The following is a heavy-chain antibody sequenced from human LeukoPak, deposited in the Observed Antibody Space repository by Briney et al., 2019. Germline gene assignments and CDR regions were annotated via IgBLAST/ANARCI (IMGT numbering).Heavy chain of an antibody. CDR1: GYTFTNFG. D-gene: IGHD1-26*01. V-gene: IGHV1-18*01. Sequence: ASVKVSCKASGYTFTNFGLSWVRQAPGQGLEWMGWINIYNGKTNYAQNLQGRVTMTTDTSTSTAYMELRSLRSDDTAVYYCARVDHSGSYFYWGQGTLVTVSS. J-gene: IGHJ4*02. CDR3: ARVDHSGSYFY. CDR2: INIYNGKT.